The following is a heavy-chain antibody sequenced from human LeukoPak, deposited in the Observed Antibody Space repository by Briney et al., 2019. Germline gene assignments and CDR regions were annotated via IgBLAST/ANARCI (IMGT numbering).Heavy chain of an antibody. Sequence: SETLSLTCTVSGGSISSYYWSWIRQPAGKGLEWIGRIYFTGSTNYNPSLKSRVTISVDTSKNQFSLKLSSVSAADTAVYYCARRAVGTPDTWGQGTLVTVSP. CDR2: IYFTGST. J-gene: IGHJ5*02. V-gene: IGHV4-4*07. D-gene: IGHD4-23*01. CDR1: GGSISSYY. CDR3: ARRAVGTPDT.